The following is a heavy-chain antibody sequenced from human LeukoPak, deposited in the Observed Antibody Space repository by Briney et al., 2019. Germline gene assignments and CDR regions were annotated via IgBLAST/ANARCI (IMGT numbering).Heavy chain of an antibody. CDR3: AREGLNMVRGVIPKEAWGWFDP. J-gene: IGHJ5*02. CDR2: IHYSGST. Sequence: SETLSLTCTVSGGSITSSSYYWGWIRQPPGKGLEWIGYIHYSGSTHYNPSLKSRVTISVDTSKNQVSLKLSSVTAADTAVYYCAREGLNMVRGVIPKEAWGWFDPWGQGTLVTVSS. CDR1: GGSITSSSYY. V-gene: IGHV4-61*05. D-gene: IGHD3-10*01.